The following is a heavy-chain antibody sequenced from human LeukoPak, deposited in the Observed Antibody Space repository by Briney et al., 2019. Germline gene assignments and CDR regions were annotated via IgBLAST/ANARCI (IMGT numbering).Heavy chain of an antibody. Sequence: GGSLRLSCAASGFTFSNYAMSWVRQAPGKGLEWVSAISSGGNTDYTKSVKGRFTISRDNSKNTLYLQMNSLRAEDTAVYYCSSGWYGAFDIWGQGTMVTVSS. CDR1: GFTFSNYA. D-gene: IGHD6-19*01. CDR2: ISSGGNT. V-gene: IGHV3-23*01. J-gene: IGHJ3*02. CDR3: SSGWYGAFDI.